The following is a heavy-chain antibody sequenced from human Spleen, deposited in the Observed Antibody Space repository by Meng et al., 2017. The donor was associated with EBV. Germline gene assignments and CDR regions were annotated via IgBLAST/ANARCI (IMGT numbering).Heavy chain of an antibody. J-gene: IGHJ4*02. Sequence: QAPGSGLVKPARTLSLTCLVSVASITTGGYSWSWVRRPPGKGLEWIGHIYHSGSTYYNPSVKSRVIMSVDRSKNQFSLKLTSVTAADTAVYYCARSATGWFFYYDYWGQGTLVTVSS. D-gene: IGHD2-15*01. CDR1: VASITTGGYS. CDR2: IYHSGST. CDR3: ARSATGWFFYYDY. V-gene: IGHV4-30-2*01.